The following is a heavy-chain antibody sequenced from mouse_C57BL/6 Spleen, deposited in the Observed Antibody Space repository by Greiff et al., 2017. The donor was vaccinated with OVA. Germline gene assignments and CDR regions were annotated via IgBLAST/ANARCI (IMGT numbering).Heavy chain of an antibody. CDR3: TRRGYDYDGAY. CDR1: GYTFTDYE. V-gene: IGHV1-15*01. D-gene: IGHD2-4*01. Sequence: VKLMESGAELVRPGASVTLSCKASGYTFTDYEMHWVKQTPVHGLEWIGAIDPETGGTAYNQKFKGKAILTADKSSSTAYMELRSLTSEDSAVYYCTRRGYDYDGAYWGQGTLVTVSA. J-gene: IGHJ3*01. CDR2: IDPETGGT.